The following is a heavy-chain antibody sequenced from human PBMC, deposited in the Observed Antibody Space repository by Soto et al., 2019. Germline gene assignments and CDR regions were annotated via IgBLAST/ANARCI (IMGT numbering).Heavy chain of an antibody. CDR2: IYYSGST. D-gene: IGHD3-9*01. V-gene: IGHV4-59*08. J-gene: IGHJ4*02. CDR3: ARLRYFDWLSYDY. Sequence: SETLSLTCTVSGGSISSYYWSWIRQPPGKGLEWIGYIYYSGSTNYNPSLKSRVTISVDTSKNQFSLKLSSVTAADTAVYYCARLRYFDWLSYDYWGQGTLVTVSS. CDR1: GGSISSYY.